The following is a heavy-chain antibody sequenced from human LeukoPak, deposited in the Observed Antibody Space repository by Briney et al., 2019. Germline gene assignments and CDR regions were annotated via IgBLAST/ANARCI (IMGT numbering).Heavy chain of an antibody. CDR1: GGSITSYY. J-gene: IGHJ5*02. V-gene: IGHV4-59*08. CDR3: ARLESYGDANWFDP. Sequence: PSETLSLTCTVTGGSITSYYCSWIRQYPGKGLEWIGYIYYNGVTNYNPSLRSRVTISVDTSKNHFSLKLSSVTAADTAVYYCARLESYGDANWFDPWGQGTLVTVSS. CDR2: IYYNGVT. D-gene: IGHD4-17*01.